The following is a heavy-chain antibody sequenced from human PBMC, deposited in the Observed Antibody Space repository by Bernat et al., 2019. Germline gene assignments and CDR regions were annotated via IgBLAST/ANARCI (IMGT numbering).Heavy chain of an antibody. D-gene: IGHD6-19*01. CDR1: GFTVSSNY. J-gene: IGHJ4*02. V-gene: IGHV3-53*01. Sequence: EVQLVESGGGLIQPGGSLRLSCAASGFTVSSNYMSWVRQAPGKGLEWVSVIYSGGSTYYADSVKGRFTISRDNSKNTLYLQMNSLRAEDTAVYYCARDSSVAGTFFDYWCQGTLVTVSS. CDR2: IYSGGST. CDR3: ARDSSVAGTFFDY.